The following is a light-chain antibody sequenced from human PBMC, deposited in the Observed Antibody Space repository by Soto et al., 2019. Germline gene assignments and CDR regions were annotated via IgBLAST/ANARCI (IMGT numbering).Light chain of an antibody. CDR3: QSYDATNQV. CDR2: EDN. J-gene: IGLJ3*02. V-gene: IGLV6-57*01. CDR1: SGSIASNY. Sequence: NFMLTQPHSVSESPGKTVIISCTRSSGSIASNYVQWYQQRPGSSPTTVIYEDNQRPSGVPDRFSGSIDSSSNSASLTISGLEPEDEADYYCQSYDATNQVFGGGTKLTV.